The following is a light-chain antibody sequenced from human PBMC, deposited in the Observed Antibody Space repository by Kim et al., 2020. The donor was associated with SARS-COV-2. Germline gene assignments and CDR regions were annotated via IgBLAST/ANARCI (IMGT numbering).Light chain of an antibody. CDR3: NSPDNSGHSFV. J-gene: IGLJ1*01. V-gene: IGLV3-19*01. CDR2: GKN. Sequence: SSELTQDPAVSVALGQTVRITCQGDNFRIYYASWYQQKPGQAPVLVMYGKNNRPSGIPDRFSGSSSGNTASLTITGAQAEDEADYYCNSPDNSGHSFVFATGTKVTVL. CDR1: NFRIYY.